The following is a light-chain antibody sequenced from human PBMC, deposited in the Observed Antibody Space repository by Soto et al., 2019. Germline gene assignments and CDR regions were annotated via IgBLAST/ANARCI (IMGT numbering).Light chain of an antibody. CDR3: QQYNSSQWT. CDR1: QSISSW. CDR2: KAS. V-gene: IGKV1-5*03. Sequence: DIQMTQSPSTLSASVGDRVTITCRASQSISSWLAWYQQKPGKAPKLLIYKASSLESAVPSRCSGSGSGTEFTLTISSLQPHDFATDDCQQYNSSQWTCCQGTKVEFK. J-gene: IGKJ1*01.